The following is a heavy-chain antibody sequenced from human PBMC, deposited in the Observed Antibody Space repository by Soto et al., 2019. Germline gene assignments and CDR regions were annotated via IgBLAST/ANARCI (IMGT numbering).Heavy chain of an antibody. Sequence: QVQLQESGPGLVKPSETLSLTCTVSGDSISSYYWSWIRQPPGKGLEWIGHIFYRGSTNYNPSLKTRVNISLDTSKNQFSLNLSSVTAADTAVYYCARVPCVVRGVARAFDIWGQGTKVTVSS. V-gene: IGHV4-59*01. CDR2: IFYRGST. CDR1: GDSISSYY. CDR3: ARVPCVVRGVARAFDI. D-gene: IGHD3-10*01. J-gene: IGHJ3*02.